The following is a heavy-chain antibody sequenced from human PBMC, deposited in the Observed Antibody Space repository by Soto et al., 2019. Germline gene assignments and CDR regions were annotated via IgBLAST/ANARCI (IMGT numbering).Heavy chain of an antibody. CDR3: ARGNVLLWFGELLSEPTYDY. V-gene: IGHV1-8*01. CDR2: MNPNSGNT. J-gene: IGHJ4*02. Sequence: EASVKVSCKASGYTFTSYDINWVRQATGQGLEWMGWMNPNSGNTGYAQKFQGRVTMTRNTYISTAYMELSSLRSEDTAVYYCARGNVLLWFGELLSEPTYDYWGQGTLVTVSS. D-gene: IGHD3-10*01. CDR1: GYTFTSYD.